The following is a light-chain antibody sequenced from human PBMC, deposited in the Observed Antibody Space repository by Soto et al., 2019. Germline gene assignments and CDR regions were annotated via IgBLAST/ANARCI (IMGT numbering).Light chain of an antibody. Sequence: EIVLTQSPATLSLSPGETATLSCGASQTVTNNYLAWYQLKPGRAPSLLIYDTSSRATDIPDRFSGSGSGTDFILTISRLEPEDFAMYYCQQYANSPRTFGQGTKVEIK. CDR3: QQYANSPRT. V-gene: IGKV3D-20*01. CDR1: QTVTNNY. J-gene: IGKJ1*01. CDR2: DTS.